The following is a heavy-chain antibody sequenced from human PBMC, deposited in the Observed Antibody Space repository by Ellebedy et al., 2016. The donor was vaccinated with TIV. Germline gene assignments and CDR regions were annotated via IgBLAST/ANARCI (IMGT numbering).Heavy chain of an antibody. CDR3: ARDPALPRGRFDT. CDR1: GGSISNSDYY. Sequence: MPSETLSLTCTVSGGSISNSDYYWNWIRQPPGKGLEWIGSIYYSGSAYYNPSLKSRVTVSVDTSKNQFSLNLSSVTAAYTAVYYCARDPALPRGRFDTWGQGTLVTVSS. CDR2: IYYSGSA. V-gene: IGHV4-39*07. J-gene: IGHJ5*02.